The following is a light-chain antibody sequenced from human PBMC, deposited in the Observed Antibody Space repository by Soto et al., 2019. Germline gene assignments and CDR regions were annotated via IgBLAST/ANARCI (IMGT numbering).Light chain of an antibody. J-gene: IGLJ3*02. CDR3: QSYASSLSGSV. Sequence: QSVLTQPPSVSAAPGQRVTISCTVSSSNIGAGYDVHWYQQLTGTAPILLIYGNSNRPSGVPDRFSGSKSSTAASLAITGLQVEDEADYDCQSYASSLSGSVFGGGTKLTVL. CDR1: SSNIGAGYD. CDR2: GNS. V-gene: IGLV1-40*01.